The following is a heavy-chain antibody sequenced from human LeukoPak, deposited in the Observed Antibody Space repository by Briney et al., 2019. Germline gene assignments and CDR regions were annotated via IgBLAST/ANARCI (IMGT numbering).Heavy chain of an antibody. CDR2: ISKNSDDI. J-gene: IGHJ4*02. Sequence: GGSLRLSCVASGFTFSIYSMNWVRQAPGKGLEWVSYISKNSDDIYNADCVRGRFTISRDNAKNSLYLQMNSLRAEDTAVYYCARVRPGYYCDYWGQGIPVTVSS. V-gene: IGHV3-21*05. CDR1: GFTFSIYS. CDR3: ARVRPGYYCDY.